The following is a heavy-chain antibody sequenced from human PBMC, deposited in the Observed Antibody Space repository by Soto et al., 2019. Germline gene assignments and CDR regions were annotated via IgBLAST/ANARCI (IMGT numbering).Heavy chain of an antibody. CDR2: IYHSGST. CDR1: GYSISSGYY. D-gene: IGHD3-10*01. V-gene: IGHV4-38-2*01. Sequence: SETLSLTCAVSGYSISSGYYWGWIRQPPGKGLEWIGSIYHSGSTYYNPSLKSRVTISVDTSKNQFSLKLSSVTAADTAVYYCARGLLYYYGSGSPSPFDYWGQGTLVTVSS. CDR3: ARGLLYYYGSGSPSPFDY. J-gene: IGHJ4*02.